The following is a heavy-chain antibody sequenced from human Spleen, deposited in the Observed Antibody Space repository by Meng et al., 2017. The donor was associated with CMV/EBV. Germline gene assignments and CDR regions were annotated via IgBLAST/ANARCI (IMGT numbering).Heavy chain of an antibody. J-gene: IGHJ6*02. Sequence: SVKVSCKASGGAFSSHTITWVRQAPGQGLEWMGGIINSLAIANYAQKFQGRVTMTRDTSISTAYMELSRLRSDDTAVYYCARVPLRFLEWSTLTWYGMEVWGQGTTVTVSS. D-gene: IGHD3-3*01. CDR1: GGAFSSHT. CDR2: IINSLAIA. CDR3: ARVPLRFLEWSTLTWYGMEV. V-gene: IGHV1-69*10.